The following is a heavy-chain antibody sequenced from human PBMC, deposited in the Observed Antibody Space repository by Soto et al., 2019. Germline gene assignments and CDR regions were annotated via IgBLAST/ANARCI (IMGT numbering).Heavy chain of an antibody. CDR2: ISYDGSNK. CDR1: GFTFSSYG. J-gene: IGHJ2*01. Sequence: QVQLVESGGGVVQPGRSLSLSCAASGFTFSSYGMHWVRQAPGKGLEWVAVISYDGSNKYYADSVKGRFTISRDNSKNKVYLQMNSLRAEDTAVYYCAKGSSIDLWGRGTLVTVSS. D-gene: IGHD2-15*01. V-gene: IGHV3-30*18. CDR3: AKGSSIDL.